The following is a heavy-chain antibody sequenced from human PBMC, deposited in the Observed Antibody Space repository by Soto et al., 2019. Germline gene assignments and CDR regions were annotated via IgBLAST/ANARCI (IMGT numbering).Heavy chain of an antibody. D-gene: IGHD6-13*01. V-gene: IGHV3-30-3*01. Sequence: GGSLRLSCAASGFTFSSYAMHWVRQAPGKGLEWVAVISYDGSNKYYADSVKGRFTISRDNSKNTLYLQMNSLRAEDTAMYYCAKDTRIAAAGSRYYYYYYGMDVWGQGTTVTVSS. CDR1: GFTFSSYA. CDR3: AKDTRIAAAGSRYYYYYYGMDV. CDR2: ISYDGSNK. J-gene: IGHJ6*02.